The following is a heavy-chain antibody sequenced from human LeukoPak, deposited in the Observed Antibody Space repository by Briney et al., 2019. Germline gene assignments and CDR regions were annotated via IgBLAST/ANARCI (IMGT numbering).Heavy chain of an antibody. CDR2: ISVGRGDS. J-gene: IGHJ3*01. CDR1: GYTFTSYI. Sequence: ASVKVSCKASGYTFTSYIIHWVRQAPGQSLEWMGWISVGRGDSKCSQEFQGRVTLTRDTSATTACLEVSSLRPEDMAVYYCARERGIRDAFDFWGQGTMVTVSS. CDR3: ARERGIRDAFDF. D-gene: IGHD1-14*01. V-gene: IGHV1-3*03.